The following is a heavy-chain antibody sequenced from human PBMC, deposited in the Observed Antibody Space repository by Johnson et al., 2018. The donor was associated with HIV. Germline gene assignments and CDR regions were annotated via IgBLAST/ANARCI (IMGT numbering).Heavy chain of an antibody. J-gene: IGHJ3*02. CDR1: GFTFTNAW. CDR2: INWNGGST. Sequence: MLLVESGGGVVQPGRSLRLSCAASGFTFTNAWMSWVRQAPGKGLEWVSGINWNGGSTGYADSGKGRFTISRDNSKNTLYLQMNSLRAEDTAVYYCARGGKRVMAAFDIWGQGTMVTVSS. D-gene: IGHD3-16*01. V-gene: IGHV3-20*04. CDR3: ARGGKRVMAAFDI.